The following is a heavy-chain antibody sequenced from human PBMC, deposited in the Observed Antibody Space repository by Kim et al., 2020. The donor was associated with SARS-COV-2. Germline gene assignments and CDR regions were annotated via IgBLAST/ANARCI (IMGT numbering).Heavy chain of an antibody. Sequence: SETLSLTCAVYGGSFSGYYWSWIRQPPGKGLEWIGEINHSGSTNYNPSLKSRVTISVDTSKNQFSLKLSSVTAADTAVNYCARRGFRLGKVLEWPLDYWG. CDR1: GGSFSGYY. CDR3: ARRGFRLGKVLEWPLDY. CDR2: INHSGST. V-gene: IGHV4-34*01. J-gene: IGHJ4*01. D-gene: IGHD3-3*01.